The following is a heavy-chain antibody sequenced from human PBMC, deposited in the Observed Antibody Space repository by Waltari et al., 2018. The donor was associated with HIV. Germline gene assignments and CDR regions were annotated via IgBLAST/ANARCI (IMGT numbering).Heavy chain of an antibody. J-gene: IGHJ6*02. CDR2: ISGYNGNT. Sequence: QVQLVQSGAEVKKPGASVKVSCKASGYTFSSYGISWVRQAPGQGLEWMGWISGYNGNTDYAQKFQGRVTMTTDTSTSTAYMELRSLRPDDTAGYYCARDHPPVGDQFMDVWGQGTTVTVSS. V-gene: IGHV1-18*01. CDR1: GYTFSSYG. D-gene: IGHD3-16*01. CDR3: ARDHPPVGDQFMDV.